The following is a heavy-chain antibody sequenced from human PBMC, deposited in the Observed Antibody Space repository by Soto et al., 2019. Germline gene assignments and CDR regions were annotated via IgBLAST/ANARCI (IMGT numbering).Heavy chain of an antibody. Sequence: GGSLRLSCAASGFTVSSNYMSWVRQAPGKGLEWVSVIYSGGSTYYADSVKGRLTISRHNSKNTLYLQMSSLRAEDTAVYYCAIMAGFDYWGQGTLVTVSS. D-gene: IGHD6-19*01. CDR3: AIMAGFDY. J-gene: IGHJ4*02. V-gene: IGHV3-53*04. CDR1: GFTVSSNY. CDR2: IYSGGST.